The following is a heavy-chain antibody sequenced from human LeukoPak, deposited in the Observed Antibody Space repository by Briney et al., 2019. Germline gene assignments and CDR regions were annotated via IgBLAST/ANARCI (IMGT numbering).Heavy chain of an antibody. CDR2: IYYSGST. CDR1: GSPFSSSSYY. V-gene: IGHV4-39*02. D-gene: IGHD6-19*01. J-gene: IGHJ4*02. Sequence: SETLSLTCTVSGSPFSSSSYYWVWIRQPPGKGLEWIGSIYYSGSTYYNPSLKSRVTISVDTSKNQFSLKLSSVTAADTAVYCCSREYSSGSDYWGQGTLVTVSS. CDR3: SREYSSGSDY.